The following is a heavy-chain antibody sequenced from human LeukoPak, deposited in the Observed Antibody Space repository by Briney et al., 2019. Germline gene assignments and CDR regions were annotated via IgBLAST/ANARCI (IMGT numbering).Heavy chain of an antibody. CDR3: ARSDPEYCGGDCCSYDFDF. CDR1: GFTVSSNY. J-gene: IGHJ4*02. CDR2: ISRSSTFI. D-gene: IGHD2-21*02. Sequence: PGGSLRLSCAASGFTVSSNYMSWVRQAPGKGLEWVSSISRSSTFIYYADSVKGRFTISRDNAKNSLYLQMNSLRVEDTAVYYCARSDPEYCGGDCCSYDFDFWGQGTLVTVSS. V-gene: IGHV3-21*06.